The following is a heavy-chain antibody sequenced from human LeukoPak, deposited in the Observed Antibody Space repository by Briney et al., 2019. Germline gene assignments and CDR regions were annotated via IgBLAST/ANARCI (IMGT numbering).Heavy chain of an antibody. V-gene: IGHV1-2*02. CDR1: GYTFTCYY. CDR3: ARVCSGGSCYPPGNWFDP. CDR2: INPNSGGT. D-gene: IGHD2-15*01. Sequence: ASVKVSCKASGYTFTCYYMHWVRQAPGQGLEWMGWINPNSGGTNYAQKFQGRVTMTRDTYISTAYMELSRLRSDDTAVYYCARVCSGGSCYPPGNWFDPWGQGTLVTVSS. J-gene: IGHJ5*02.